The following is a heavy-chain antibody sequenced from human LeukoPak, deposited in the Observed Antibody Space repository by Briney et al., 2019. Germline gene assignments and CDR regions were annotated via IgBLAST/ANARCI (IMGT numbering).Heavy chain of an antibody. CDR2: IYYSGTT. D-gene: IGHD3-10*01. V-gene: IGHV4-59*12. CDR3: ARSDGYGLVGI. Sequence: SETLSLTCTVSGGSISRYYWNWIRQPPGKGLEWIGYIYYSGTTNYNPSLKSRVTISVDTSKNHFSLDLSSVTAADTAVYYCARSDGYGLVGIWGQGTMVTVSS. J-gene: IGHJ3*02. CDR1: GGSISRYY.